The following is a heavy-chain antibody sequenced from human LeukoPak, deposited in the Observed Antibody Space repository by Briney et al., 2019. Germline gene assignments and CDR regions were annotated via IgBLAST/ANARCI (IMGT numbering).Heavy chain of an antibody. V-gene: IGHV3-48*03. CDR3: ARSRGDFWSGYLGGV. Sequence: GGSLRLSCAASGFTFSSYEMNSVRQAPGKGLEWVSYISSSGSTIYYADSVKGRFTISRDNAKNSLYLQMNSLRAEDTAVYYCARSRGDFWSGYLGGVWGKGTTVTVSS. J-gene: IGHJ6*04. D-gene: IGHD3-3*01. CDR2: ISSSGSTI. CDR1: GFTFSSYE.